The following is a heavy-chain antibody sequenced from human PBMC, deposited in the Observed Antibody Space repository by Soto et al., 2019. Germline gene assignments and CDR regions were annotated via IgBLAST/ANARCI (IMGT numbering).Heavy chain of an antibody. CDR1: GFTFSTFV. CDR2: ISTSGDRT. D-gene: IGHD3-9*01. CDR3: AKNDISGGGGPNWFDP. J-gene: IGHJ5*02. Sequence: EVQLLESGGDLVQPGGSLRLSCAASGFTFSTFVMNWVRQAPGEGLEWLSAISTSGDRTYYADSVKGRFTISRDNSKNALCLQIHSRRCQDTALYYRAKNDISGGGGPNWFDPWGQGTLVTVSS. V-gene: IGHV3-23*01.